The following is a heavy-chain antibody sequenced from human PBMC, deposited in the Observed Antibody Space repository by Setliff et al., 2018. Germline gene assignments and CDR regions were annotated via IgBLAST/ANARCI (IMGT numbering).Heavy chain of an antibody. Sequence: HPGGSLRLSCAASGFTFSSYWMSWVRQAPGKGLEWVANSNQDGSENYYVDSVKGRFTISRDNAKNSLYLQMNSLRAEDTAVYYCAKTRGSNWNFFYYMDVWGKGTTVTVSS. CDR2: SNQDGSEN. D-gene: IGHD1-1*01. CDR3: AKTRGSNWNFFYYMDV. CDR1: GFTFSSYW. J-gene: IGHJ6*03. V-gene: IGHV3-7*03.